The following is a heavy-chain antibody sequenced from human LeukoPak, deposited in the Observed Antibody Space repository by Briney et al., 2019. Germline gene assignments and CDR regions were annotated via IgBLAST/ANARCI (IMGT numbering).Heavy chain of an antibody. Sequence: GGSLRLSCTASGFTFGDYAMSWFRQAPGKGLEWVGFIRSKAYGGTTEYAASVKGRFTISRDDSKSIAYLQMNSLKTEDTAVYYCNSAVAGTPFAYWGQGTLVTVSS. V-gene: IGHV3-49*03. CDR3: NSAVAGTPFAY. J-gene: IGHJ4*02. CDR2: IRSKAYGGTT. D-gene: IGHD6-19*01. CDR1: GFTFGDYA.